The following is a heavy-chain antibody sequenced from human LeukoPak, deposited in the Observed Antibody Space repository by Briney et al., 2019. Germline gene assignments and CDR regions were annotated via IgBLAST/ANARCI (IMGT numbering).Heavy chain of an antibody. V-gene: IGHV1-46*01. D-gene: IGHD1-26*01. J-gene: IGHJ4*02. CDR2: INPTGGTT. Sequence: ASVKVSCKASGYTFSTYYMHWVRLAPGQGLEWVGVINPTGGTTTYAQKFQGRVTMTRDTSSSTVYMELSSLRIEDTAVYYCSRDLGGSYNDYWGQGTRVTVSS. CDR3: SRDLGGSYNDY. CDR1: GYTFSTYY.